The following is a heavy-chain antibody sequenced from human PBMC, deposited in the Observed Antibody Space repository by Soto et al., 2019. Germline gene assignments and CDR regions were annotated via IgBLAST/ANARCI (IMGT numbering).Heavy chain of an antibody. J-gene: IGHJ4*02. V-gene: IGHV3-30-3*01. CDR3: ARNEVRIQLWPLAFDY. CDR1: GFTFSSYA. Sequence: QVQLVESGRGVVQPGRSLRLSCAASGFTFSSYAMHWVRQAPGKGLEWVAVISYDGSNKYYADSVKGRFTISRDNSKNTLYLQMNSLRAEDTAVYYCARNEVRIQLWPLAFDYWGQGTLVTVSS. CDR2: ISYDGSNK. D-gene: IGHD5-18*01.